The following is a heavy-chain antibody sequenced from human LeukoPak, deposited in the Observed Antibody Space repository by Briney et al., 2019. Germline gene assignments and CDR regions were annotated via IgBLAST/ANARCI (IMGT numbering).Heavy chain of an antibody. J-gene: IGHJ5*02. CDR3: AARGYCSSTSCPNWFDP. CDR2: IFYSGTT. CDR1: GGAISGYY. V-gene: IGHV4-59*12. Sequence: SETLSLTCTVSGGAISGYYWSWIRQPPGKGLEWIGYIFYSGTTNYNPSLKSRVTISVDTSKNQFSLKLSSVTAADTAVYYCAARGYCSSTSCPNWFDPWGQGTLVTVSS. D-gene: IGHD2-2*01.